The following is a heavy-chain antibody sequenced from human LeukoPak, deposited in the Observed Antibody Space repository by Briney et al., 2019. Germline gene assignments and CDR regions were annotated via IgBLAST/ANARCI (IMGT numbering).Heavy chain of an antibody. CDR2: ISYDGSNK. Sequence: GGSLRLSCAASGFTFSSYGMHWVRQVPGKGPEWVTVISYDGSNKYYADSVKGRFTISRDNSKNTLYLQMNSLRVEDTAVYYCARDQGSGWWAYWGQGTLVTVSS. D-gene: IGHD6-19*01. CDR3: ARDQGSGWWAY. CDR1: GFTFSSYG. V-gene: IGHV3-30*03. J-gene: IGHJ4*02.